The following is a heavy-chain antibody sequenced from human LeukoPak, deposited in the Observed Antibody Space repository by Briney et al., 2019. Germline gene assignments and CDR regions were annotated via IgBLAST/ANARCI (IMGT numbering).Heavy chain of an antibody. CDR3: AKESPRFDY. V-gene: IGHV3-30-3*01. J-gene: IGHJ4*02. Sequence: GGSLRLSCAASGFTFSSCAMHWVRQAPGKGLEWVAVISYDGSNKYYADSVKGRFTISRDNSKNTLYLQMNSLRAEDTAVYYCAKESPRFDYWGQGTLVTVSS. CDR1: GFTFSSCA. CDR2: ISYDGSNK.